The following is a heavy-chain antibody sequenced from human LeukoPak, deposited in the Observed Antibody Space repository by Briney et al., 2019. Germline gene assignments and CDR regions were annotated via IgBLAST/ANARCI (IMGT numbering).Heavy chain of an antibody. CDR3: VKVAKYYYGSETYYFFEH. CDR2: INSDGSST. D-gene: IGHD3-10*01. J-gene: IGHJ4*02. Sequence: GGSLRLSCAASGFTFSSYWMHWVRQAPGKGLVCVSRINSDGSSTTYADSVKGRFTISRDNAKNSLDLQMNSLRVEDTGIYYCVKVAKYYYGSETYYFFEHWGQGTPVTASS. CDR1: GFTFSSYW. V-gene: IGHV3-74*03.